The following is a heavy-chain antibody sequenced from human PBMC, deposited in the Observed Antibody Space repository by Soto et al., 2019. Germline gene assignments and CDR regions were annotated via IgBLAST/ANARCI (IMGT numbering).Heavy chain of an antibody. CDR3: AKGAWYYDILTGYGYFDY. CDR2: ISGSGVST. CDR1: GFTFSSYA. J-gene: IGHJ4*02. D-gene: IGHD3-9*01. Sequence: EVQLLESGGGLVQPGGSLRLSCAASGFTFSSYAMSWVRQAPGKGLEWVSGISGSGVSTYYADSVKGRFTISSDNSKNTLYLQMNSLRAEDTAVYYCAKGAWYYDILTGYGYFDYWGQGTLVTVSS. V-gene: IGHV3-23*01.